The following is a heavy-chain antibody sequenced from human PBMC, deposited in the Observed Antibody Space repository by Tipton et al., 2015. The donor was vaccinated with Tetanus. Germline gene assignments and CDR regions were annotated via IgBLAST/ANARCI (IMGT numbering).Heavy chain of an antibody. Sequence: LRLSCGVSGVSIKNGGYYWSWIRQPPGKGLEWIGYVSDSGSTYSNPSLRSRIIISVDTSKNQFSLILSSVTAADTAVYYCARATPSGSYFVRYYSMDVWGQGTTVVVSS. D-gene: IGHD3-22*01. CDR3: ARATPSGSYFVRYYSMDV. CDR2: VSDSGST. V-gene: IGHV4-30-4*01. CDR1: GVSIKNGGYY. J-gene: IGHJ6*02.